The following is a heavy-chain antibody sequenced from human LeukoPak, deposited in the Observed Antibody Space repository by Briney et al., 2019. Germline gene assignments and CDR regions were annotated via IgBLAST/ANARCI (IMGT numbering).Heavy chain of an antibody. CDR2: NYHRESP. Sequence: SDTLSLTCTVSGGSISSYYWSWMRQPTGKGLECIGRNYHRESPNYNPPLKSRVIMSVDKSKKQFSLKIRSVTAADTAIYYCARLRADNWFDLWGQGTVVTVSS. CDR3: ARLRADNWFDL. J-gene: IGHJ5*02. V-gene: IGHV4-4*07. CDR1: GGSISSYY.